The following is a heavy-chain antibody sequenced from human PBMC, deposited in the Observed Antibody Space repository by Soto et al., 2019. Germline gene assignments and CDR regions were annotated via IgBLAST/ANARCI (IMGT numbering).Heavy chain of an antibody. CDR3: ARDWGIIPATDNY. D-gene: IGHD1-20*01. Sequence: QVQMVQSGAEMKKPGASVKVSCKTSGYNFRSFGISWVRQAPGQGLEWMGWISPYNGNTDYAEKIQDRVTLSIDTSASTAYMERRNLRSDDTAVYYCARDWGIIPATDNYWGQGTLITVSS. V-gene: IGHV1-18*04. CDR1: GYNFRSFG. J-gene: IGHJ4*02. CDR2: ISPYNGNT.